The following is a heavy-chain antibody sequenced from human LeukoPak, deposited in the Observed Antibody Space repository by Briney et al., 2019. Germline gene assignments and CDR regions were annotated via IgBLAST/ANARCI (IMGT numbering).Heavy chain of an antibody. V-gene: IGHV1-69*06. J-gene: IGHJ4*02. Sequence: SVKVSCKASGGTFSSYAISWVRQAPGQGLEWMGGNIPIFGTANYAEKFQGRVTVTADKSTSTAYMELSSLRSEDTAVYYCAREGSGYSYGYGVVDYWGQGTLVTVSS. CDR3: AREGSGYSYGYGVVDY. D-gene: IGHD5-18*01. CDR1: GGTFSSYA. CDR2: NIPIFGTA.